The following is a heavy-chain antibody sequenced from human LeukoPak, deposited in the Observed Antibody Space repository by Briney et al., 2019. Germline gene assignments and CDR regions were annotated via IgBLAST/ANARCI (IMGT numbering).Heavy chain of an antibody. Sequence: SETLSLTCAVYGGSFSGYYWSWIRQPPGKGLEWIGEINHSGSTNYNPSLKSRVTISIDTSKNQFSLKLTSVTAADTAVYYCARDSGTTGEVKFDPWGQGTLVTVSS. V-gene: IGHV4-34*01. CDR3: ARDSGTTGEVKFDP. CDR2: INHSGST. D-gene: IGHD3-10*01. J-gene: IGHJ5*02. CDR1: GGSFSGYY.